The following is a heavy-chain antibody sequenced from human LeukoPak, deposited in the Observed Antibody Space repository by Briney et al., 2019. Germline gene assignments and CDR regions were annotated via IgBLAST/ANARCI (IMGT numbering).Heavy chain of an antibody. CDR1: GFTFRSYS. V-gene: IGHV3-48*02. Sequence: GGSLRLSCAASGFTFRSYSMHWVRQAPGKGLEWVSYISSTSSTIYYADSVKGRFTISRDNAKNSLYLQMNSLRDEDTAVYYCARAAPYYYDSSGYSALDSWGQGTMVTVSA. CDR2: ISSTSSTI. J-gene: IGHJ3*02. D-gene: IGHD3-22*01. CDR3: ARAAPYYYDSSGYSALDS.